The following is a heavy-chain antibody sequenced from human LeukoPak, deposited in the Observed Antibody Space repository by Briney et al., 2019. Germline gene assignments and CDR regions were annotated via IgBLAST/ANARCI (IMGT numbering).Heavy chain of an antibody. J-gene: IGHJ4*02. V-gene: IGHV1-2*06. CDR2: INPSTGDT. CDR3: ARGDSGSYSPSAF. Sequence: ASVKVSYKASGYTFTGYYIHWVRQAPGQGLEWMGRINPSTGDTHYERKFRGRVTMTRDTSITTAYMELSRLRSDDTARIYCARGDSGSYSPSAFWGQGTLVTVS. CDR1: GYTFTGYY. D-gene: IGHD1-26*01.